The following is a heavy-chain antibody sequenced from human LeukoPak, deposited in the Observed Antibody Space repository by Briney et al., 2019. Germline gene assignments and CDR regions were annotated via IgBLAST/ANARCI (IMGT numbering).Heavy chain of an antibody. J-gene: IGHJ6*02. Sequence: KPSETLSLTCTVSGGSISSYYWSWIRQPSGKGLEWIGYIYYSGSTNYNPSLKSRVTISVDTSKNQFSLKLSSVTAADTAVYYCASVPHITMVRGVTNRYYYYYGMDVWGQGTTVTVSS. D-gene: IGHD3-10*01. CDR2: IYYSGST. V-gene: IGHV4-59*08. CDR3: ASVPHITMVRGVTNRYYYYYGMDV. CDR1: GGSISSYY.